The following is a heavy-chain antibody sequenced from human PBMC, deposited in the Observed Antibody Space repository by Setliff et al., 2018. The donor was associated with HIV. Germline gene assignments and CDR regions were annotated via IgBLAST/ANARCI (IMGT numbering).Heavy chain of an antibody. CDR2: IKSKTDGGTT. D-gene: IGHD6-13*01. CDR1: GFTFSSYA. Sequence: GGSLRLSCAASGFTFSSYAMSWVRQAPGKGLEWVGRIKSKTDGGTTDYAAPVKGRFTISRDDSKNTLYLQMNSLKTEDTAVYYCTAALQQQVVRWFDPWGQGTLVTVS. V-gene: IGHV3-15*01. J-gene: IGHJ5*02. CDR3: TAALQQQVVRWFDP.